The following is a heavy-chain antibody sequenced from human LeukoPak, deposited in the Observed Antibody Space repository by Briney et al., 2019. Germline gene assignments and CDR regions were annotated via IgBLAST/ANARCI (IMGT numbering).Heavy chain of an antibody. CDR3: ATDLGGYSYEFDY. Sequence: ASVKVSCKTSGYTFTKFYLNWVRQAPGQGLEWMGIINPSGGTTTYAQKFQGRVTMTEDTSTDTAYMELSSLRSEDTAVYYCATDLGGYSYEFDYWGQGTLVTVSS. J-gene: IGHJ4*02. CDR1: GYTFTKFY. D-gene: IGHD5-18*01. CDR2: INPSGGTT. V-gene: IGHV1-46*01.